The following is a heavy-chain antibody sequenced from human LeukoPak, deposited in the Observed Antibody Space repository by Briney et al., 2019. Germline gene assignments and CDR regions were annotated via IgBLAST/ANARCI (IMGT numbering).Heavy chain of an antibody. J-gene: IGHJ4*02. V-gene: IGHV3-53*01. CDR1: GFTFSSYA. D-gene: IGHD5-18*01. CDR3: ARGYPAMVSAPDY. CDR2: IYSGGST. Sequence: GGSLRLSCAASGFTFSSYAMSWVRQAPGKGLEWVSVIYSGGSTYYADSVKGRFTISRDNSKNTLYLQMNSLRAEDTAVYYCARGYPAMVSAPDYWGQGTLVTVSS.